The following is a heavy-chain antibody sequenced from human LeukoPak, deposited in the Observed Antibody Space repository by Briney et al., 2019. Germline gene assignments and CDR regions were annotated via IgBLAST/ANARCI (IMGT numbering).Heavy chain of an antibody. CDR3: ARLRDYYDILTGYYSYYFDY. V-gene: IGHV4-30-2*01. D-gene: IGHD3-9*01. Sequence: SETLSLTCTVSGGSISSGGYYWSWIRQPPGKGLEWIGYIYHSGSTNYNPSLKSRVTISVDTSKNQFSLKLSSVTAADTAVYYCARLRDYYDILTGYYSYYFDYWGQGTLVTVSS. J-gene: IGHJ4*02. CDR2: IYHSGST. CDR1: GGSISSGGYY.